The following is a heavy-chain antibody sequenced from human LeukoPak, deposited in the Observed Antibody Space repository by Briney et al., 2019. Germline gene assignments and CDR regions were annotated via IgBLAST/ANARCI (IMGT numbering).Heavy chain of an antibody. D-gene: IGHD7-27*01. CDR1: GGSISSNY. Sequence: SDTLSLTCTVSGGSISSNYWSWTRQPPGKGLEWIGYIYYSGSTNYNPFLKSRVTISVDTSKNQLSLKLSSVTAADTAVYYCARSNWDTYYFDYWGQGTLVTVSS. CDR3: ARSNWDTYYFDY. CDR2: IYYSGST. J-gene: IGHJ4*02. V-gene: IGHV4-59*08.